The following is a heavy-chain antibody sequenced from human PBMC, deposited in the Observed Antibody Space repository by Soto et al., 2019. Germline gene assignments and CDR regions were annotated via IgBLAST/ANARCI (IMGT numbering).Heavy chain of an antibody. Sequence: GGSLRLSCAVSGFSFSDYYMIWIRQAPGKGLEMVSYISSRSSYTVYADSVKGRFTISRDNGKNSLYLQMNSLRDEDTGIYYWARDAGQYQLFLDYWGQGALVTVSS. CDR1: GFSFSDYY. V-gene: IGHV3-11*06. CDR2: ISSRSSYT. CDR3: ARDAGQYQLFLDY. J-gene: IGHJ4*02. D-gene: IGHD2-2*01.